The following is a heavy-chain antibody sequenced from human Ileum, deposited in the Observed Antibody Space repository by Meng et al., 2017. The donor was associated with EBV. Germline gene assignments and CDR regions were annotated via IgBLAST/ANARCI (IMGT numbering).Heavy chain of an antibody. J-gene: IGHJ5*02. V-gene: IGHV4-39*01. D-gene: IGHD2-21*02. Sequence: HLQESDPGLLKPSETLSLTCSVSGGSITSYSYYWGWIRQPPGKGLEWIATIYHTGSTYYNPSLKSRVTISVDTSKNEFSLKVTSVTAADTALYYCARRDTAWFDPWGRGILVTVSS. CDR2: IYHTGST. CDR3: ARRDTAWFDP. CDR1: GGSITSYSYY.